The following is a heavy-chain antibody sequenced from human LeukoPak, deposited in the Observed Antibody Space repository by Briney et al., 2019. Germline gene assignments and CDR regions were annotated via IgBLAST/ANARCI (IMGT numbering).Heavy chain of an antibody. J-gene: IGHJ4*02. V-gene: IGHV4-39*07. CDR2: IYYSGST. D-gene: IGHD3-22*01. CDR3: ARVIGFTMIVPWTTPIEYYFDY. CDR1: GGSISSSSYY. Sequence: SETLSLTCTVSGGSISSSSYYWGWIRQPPGKGLEWIGSIYYSGSTYYNPSLKSRVTISVDTSKNQFSLKLSSVTAADTAVYYCARVIGFTMIVPWTTPIEYYFDYWGQGTLVTVSS.